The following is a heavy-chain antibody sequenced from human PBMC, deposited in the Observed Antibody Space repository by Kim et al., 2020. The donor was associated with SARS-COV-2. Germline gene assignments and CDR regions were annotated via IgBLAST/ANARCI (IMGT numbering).Heavy chain of an antibody. V-gene: IGHV3-21*01. CDR2: YI. D-gene: IGHD6-13*01. Sequence: YIYYADSVKGRFTISRDNAKNSLYLQMNSLRAEDTAVYYCARGEQQLDDPWGQGTLVTVSS. J-gene: IGHJ5*02. CDR3: ARGEQQLDDP.